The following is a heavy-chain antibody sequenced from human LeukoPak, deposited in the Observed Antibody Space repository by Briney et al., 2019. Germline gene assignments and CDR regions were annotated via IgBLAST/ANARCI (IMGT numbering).Heavy chain of an antibody. CDR2: ISGSGGST. D-gene: IGHD6-13*01. J-gene: IGHJ4*02. Sequence: PGGSLRLSCAASGFTFSSYAMSWVRQAPGKGLEWVSAISGSGGSTYYADSVKGRFTISRDNSKNTLYLQMNSLRAEDTAVYYCAKDPPGIAAAGTSLVPLNGANDYWGQGTLVTVSS. CDR3: AKDPPGIAAAGTSLVPLNGANDY. CDR1: GFTFSSYA. V-gene: IGHV3-23*01.